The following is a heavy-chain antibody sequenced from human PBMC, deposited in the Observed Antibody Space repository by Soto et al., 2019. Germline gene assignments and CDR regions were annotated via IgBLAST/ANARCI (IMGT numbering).Heavy chain of an antibody. CDR3: TTDEEADIAARMNYYYYGMDV. Sequence: GGSLRLSCAASGFTFSNAWMNWVRQAPGKGLEWVGRIKSKTDGCTTDYAAHVKGRFTIARNDSKNTLYLQMTSMKTEDTAVYYCTTDEEADIAARMNYYYYGMDVWGQGTTVTVSS. V-gene: IGHV3-15*07. CDR1: GFTFSNAW. CDR2: IKSKTDGCTT. J-gene: IGHJ6*02. D-gene: IGHD6-6*01.